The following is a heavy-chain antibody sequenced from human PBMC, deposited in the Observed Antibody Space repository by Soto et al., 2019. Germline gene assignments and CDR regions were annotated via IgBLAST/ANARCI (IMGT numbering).Heavy chain of an antibody. D-gene: IGHD6-13*01. V-gene: IGHV3-74*01. Sequence: PGGSLRLSCAASGFTFISYWMHWVRQAPWKGLVWVSRINSDGSSTSYADSVKGRFTISRDNAKNTLYLQMNSLRAEDTAVYYCARAGGIAATGKDYWGQGTLVTVSS. J-gene: IGHJ4*02. CDR2: INSDGSST. CDR3: ARAGGIAATGKDY. CDR1: GFTFISYW.